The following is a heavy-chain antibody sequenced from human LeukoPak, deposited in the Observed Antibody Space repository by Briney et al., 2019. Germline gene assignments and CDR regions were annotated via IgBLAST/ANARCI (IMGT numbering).Heavy chain of an antibody. CDR3: ARRGPKDTLDY. CDR2: ISYDGSNK. CDR1: GFTFSSYA. J-gene: IGHJ4*02. Sequence: GGSLRLSCAASGFTFSSYAMHWVRQAPGKGLEWVAVISYDGSNKYYADSVKGRFTISRDNSKNTLYLQMNSLRAEDTAVYYCARRGPKDTLDYWGQGTLVTVSS. V-gene: IGHV3-30-3*01.